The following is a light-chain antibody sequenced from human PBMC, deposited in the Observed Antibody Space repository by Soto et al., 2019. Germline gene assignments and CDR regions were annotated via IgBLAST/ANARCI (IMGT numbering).Light chain of an antibody. V-gene: IGKV1-9*01. Sequence: DIQLTQSPSFLSASIGDRVSITCRASQGISNFLAWYQQKPGEAPKLMIYTASTLQTGVPSRFSGSGSGTEFTFTISSLQPEDVATYYCQQHHSYPLTFGEGTSLEIK. CDR3: QQHHSYPLT. J-gene: IGKJ5*01. CDR1: QGISNF. CDR2: TAS.